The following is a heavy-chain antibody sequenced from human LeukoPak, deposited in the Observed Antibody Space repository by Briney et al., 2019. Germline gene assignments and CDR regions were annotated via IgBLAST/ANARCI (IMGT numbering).Heavy chain of an antibody. Sequence: PGRSLRLSCAASGFTFSSYAMHWVRQAPGKGLEWVAVISYDGSNKYYADSVKGRFTISRDNSKNTLYLQMNSLRAEDTAVYYCARDDPRYSSSWYVRSPPGDYWGQGTLVTVSS. J-gene: IGHJ4*02. CDR1: GFTFSSYA. CDR2: ISYDGSNK. D-gene: IGHD6-13*01. V-gene: IGHV3-30-3*01. CDR3: ARDDPRYSSSWYVRSPPGDY.